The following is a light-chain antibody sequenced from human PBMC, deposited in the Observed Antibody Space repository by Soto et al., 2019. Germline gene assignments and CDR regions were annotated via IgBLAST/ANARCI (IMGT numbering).Light chain of an antibody. Sequence: EIVLTQSPGTRSLSPGERATFSCRPSQSVSTTSLAWYQQKPGLPPRLLMYATSSRATGIPDRFTGSGSATDFTLTISRVEPGDSAVYYCQQYGGSPFTFGQGTKLEI. CDR3: QQYGGSPFT. CDR2: ATS. V-gene: IGKV3-20*01. J-gene: IGKJ2*01. CDR1: QSVSTTS.